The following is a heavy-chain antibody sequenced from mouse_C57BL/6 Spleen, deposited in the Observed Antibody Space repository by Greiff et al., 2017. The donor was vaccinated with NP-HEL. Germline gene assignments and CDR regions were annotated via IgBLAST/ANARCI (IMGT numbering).Heavy chain of an antibody. CDR1: GYTFTSYW. D-gene: IGHD2-5*01. Sequence: QVQLQQPGAELVRPGSSVKLSCKASGYTFTSYWMHWVKQRPIQGLEWIGNIDPSDSETHYNQKFKDKATLTVDKSSSTAYMQLSILTSEDSAVYYCARATYYSNYDGFAYWGQGTLVTVSA. CDR3: ARATYYSNYDGFAY. J-gene: IGHJ3*01. V-gene: IGHV1-52*01. CDR2: IDPSDSET.